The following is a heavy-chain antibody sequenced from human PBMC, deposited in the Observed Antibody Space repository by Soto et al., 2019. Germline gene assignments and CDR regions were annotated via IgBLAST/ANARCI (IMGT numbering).Heavy chain of an antibody. CDR3: AIGVYYDIWTGFYLFDY. V-gene: IGHV4-59*01. D-gene: IGHD3-9*01. J-gene: IGHJ4*02. CDR1: GGSISSYY. Sequence: QVQLQELGPGVVKPSETLSLTCTVSGGSISSYYWSWIRQRPGQGLGWNGYIYYSGSTNYNPSPDSRVTISVDTSKNQVSLKLSSVTFADTAVYYFAIGVYYDIWTGFYLFDYWGQGTLVTVSS. CDR2: IYYSGST.